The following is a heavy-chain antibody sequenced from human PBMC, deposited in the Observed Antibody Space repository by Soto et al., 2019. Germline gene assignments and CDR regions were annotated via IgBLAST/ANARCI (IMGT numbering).Heavy chain of an antibody. CDR3: VKKFDARRTPFWFDT. V-gene: IGHV3-23*01. J-gene: IGHJ5*02. CDR1: GFTFSNYG. D-gene: IGHD2-15*01. Sequence: EVQLLESGGDLVQPGVSLRLSCAASGFTFSNYGMTCVRQSPGKGLVWVSSIRSTIDDTYYSDFVEGRFTISRDNSTNTVYLEMNDLGAEDTAMYYCVKKFDARRTPFWFDTWGQGTLVTVSS. CDR2: IRSTIDDT.